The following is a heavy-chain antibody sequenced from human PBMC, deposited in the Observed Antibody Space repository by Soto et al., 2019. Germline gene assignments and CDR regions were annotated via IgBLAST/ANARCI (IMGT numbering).Heavy chain of an antibody. V-gene: IGHV1-69*08. CDR3: ARDSYYGRSGYLYSHFDY. D-gene: IGHD3-22*01. CDR2: LIPILGIA. Sequence: QVQLVQSGAEVKKPGSSVKVSCKASGGTFISYTISWVRQAPGQGLEWMGRLIPILGIANYAQKFQGRVTITADQSTLTAYMELSSLRSEEAAVYYCARDSYYGRSGYLYSHFDYWGQGTLVPVSS. J-gene: IGHJ4*02. CDR1: GGTFISYT.